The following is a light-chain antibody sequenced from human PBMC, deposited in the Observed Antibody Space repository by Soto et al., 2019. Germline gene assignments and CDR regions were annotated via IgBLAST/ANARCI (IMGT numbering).Light chain of an antibody. CDR1: QSVSNNY. Sequence: EIVLTQSPGTLSLSPGKKATLPCGASQSVSNNYLAWYQQKPGQAPRLLIYGASNRATGIPDRFSGSGSGTDFTLTISRLEPEDFAVYYCQQYGSSGTFGQGTRWIS. CDR3: QQYGSSGT. J-gene: IGKJ1*01. CDR2: GAS. V-gene: IGKV3-20*01.